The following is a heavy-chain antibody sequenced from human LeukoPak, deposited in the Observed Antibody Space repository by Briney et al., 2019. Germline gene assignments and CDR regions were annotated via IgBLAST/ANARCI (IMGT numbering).Heavy chain of an antibody. J-gene: IGHJ4*01. CDR3: VRCGVQMSGIDEFDY. Sequence: GGSLRLSCAASGFTFIDYDMHWVRQVIGKGLEWVSAIGIRGDTHYSGSVKGRFTISRENAESSLFLQINSLRGEDQAVYYCVRCGVQMSGIDEFDYWGQGTLVTVSS. CDR2: IGIRGDT. D-gene: IGHD1-1*01. V-gene: IGHV3-13*01. CDR1: GFTFIDYD.